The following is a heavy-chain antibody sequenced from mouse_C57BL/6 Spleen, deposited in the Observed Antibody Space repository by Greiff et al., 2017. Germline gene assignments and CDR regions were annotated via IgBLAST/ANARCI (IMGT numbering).Heavy chain of an antibody. CDR2: IYPGSGST. J-gene: IGHJ3*01. V-gene: IGHV1-55*01. Sequence: QVQLQQPGAELVKPGASVKMSCKASGYTFTSYWITWVKQRPGQGLEWIGDIYPGSGSTNYNEKFKGKATLTVDTSSSTAHMQLRRLTSEDSAVYYCASIYYDYEAWFAYWGQGTLVTVSA. CDR1: GYTFTSYW. CDR3: ASIYYDYEAWFAY. D-gene: IGHD2-4*01.